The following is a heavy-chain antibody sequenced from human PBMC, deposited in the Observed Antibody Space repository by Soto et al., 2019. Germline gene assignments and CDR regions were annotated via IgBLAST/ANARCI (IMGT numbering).Heavy chain of an antibody. J-gene: IGHJ4*02. D-gene: IGHD3-22*01. CDR3: AREGASGSHIGY. Sequence: QVQLVQSGAEVKKPGSSVKVSCKASGGTFSSYAISWVRQAPGQGLEWMGGIIPIFGTANYAQKFQGRVTMTADESTSTAYMALSSLRSEDTAVNYCAREGASGSHIGYWGQGTLVTVSS. V-gene: IGHV1-69*01. CDR2: IIPIFGTA. CDR1: GGTFSSYA.